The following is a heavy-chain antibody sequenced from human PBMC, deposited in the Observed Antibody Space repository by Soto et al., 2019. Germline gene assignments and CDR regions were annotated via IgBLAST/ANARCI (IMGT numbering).Heavy chain of an antibody. D-gene: IGHD3-9*01. CDR1: GGTFSSYT. CDR2: IIPMHGIA. Sequence: QVQLVQSGAEVKKPGSSVKVSCKASGGTFSSYTINWVRQAPGQGLEWMGRIIPMHGIANNAQKFQGRVTITADKSTSTAYMELSSLRSEDTAVYYCARAHDILTGDWDYWGQGTLVTVSS. V-gene: IGHV1-69*02. J-gene: IGHJ4*02. CDR3: ARAHDILTGDWDY.